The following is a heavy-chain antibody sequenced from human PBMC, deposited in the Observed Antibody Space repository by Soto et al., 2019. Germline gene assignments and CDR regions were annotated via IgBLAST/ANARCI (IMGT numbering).Heavy chain of an antibody. Sequence: ESGGGVVQPGRSLRLSCAASGFTFSSYGMHWVRQAPGKGLEWVAVISYDGSNKYYADSVKGRFTISRDNSKNTLYLQMNSLRAEDTAVYYCAKDKEGSGWYFDYWGQGTLVTVSS. V-gene: IGHV3-30*18. CDR2: ISYDGSNK. CDR1: GFTFSSYG. D-gene: IGHD6-19*01. J-gene: IGHJ4*02. CDR3: AKDKEGSGWYFDY.